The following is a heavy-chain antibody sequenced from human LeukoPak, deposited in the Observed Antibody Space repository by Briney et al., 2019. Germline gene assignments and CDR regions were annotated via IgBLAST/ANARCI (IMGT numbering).Heavy chain of an antibody. J-gene: IGHJ4*02. Sequence: ASVKVSCKASGYTFTSYGISWVRQAPGQGLEWMGWISAYNGNSNYAQKFQGRVTMTTDISTSTGYMELRSLRSDDTAVYYCARVHSYCSSTSCLDYWGQGTLVTVSS. V-gene: IGHV1-18*01. D-gene: IGHD2-2*01. CDR2: ISAYNGNS. CDR1: GYTFTSYG. CDR3: ARVHSYCSSTSCLDY.